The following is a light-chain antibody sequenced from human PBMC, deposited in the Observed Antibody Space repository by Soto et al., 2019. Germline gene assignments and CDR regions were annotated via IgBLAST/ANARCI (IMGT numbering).Light chain of an antibody. J-gene: IGKJ5*01. CDR1: QSAGNF. Sequence: IVMTHSAATLSVSPGETASLSCRASQSAGNFLAWYQQKPGQAPRLLIYYISTRATGIPARFSGSGSGTEFTLTINSLQSEDSAVYYCQQHNQWPITFGQRTRLEIK. V-gene: IGKV3D-15*01. CDR3: QQHNQWPIT. CDR2: YIS.